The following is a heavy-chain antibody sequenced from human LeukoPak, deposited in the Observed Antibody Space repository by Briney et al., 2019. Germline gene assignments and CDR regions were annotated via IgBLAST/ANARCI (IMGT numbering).Heavy chain of an antibody. CDR2: INWNGVST. Sequence: AGGSLRLSCAASGSTVDDYGMSWVRQAPGKGLEWVSSINWNGVSTVHADSVTGRFNISRDNAKNSLYLQMNSLRAEDTALYYCARDGYCSGGDCYSHFDFWGQGTLVTVSS. J-gene: IGHJ4*02. V-gene: IGHV3-20*04. CDR1: GSTVDDYG. D-gene: IGHD2-15*01. CDR3: ARDGYCSGGDCYSHFDF.